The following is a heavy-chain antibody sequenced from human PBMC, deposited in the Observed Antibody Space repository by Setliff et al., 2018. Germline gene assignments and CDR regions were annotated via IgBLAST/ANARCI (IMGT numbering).Heavy chain of an antibody. CDR3: ARYSSGWFFDY. D-gene: IGHD6-19*01. CDR1: GFTFSTYE. CDR2: ISSSGSTI. J-gene: IGHJ4*02. V-gene: IGHV3-48*03. Sequence: SLRLSCAASGFTFSTYEMNWVRQAPGKGLEWVSYISSSGSTIYYVDSVKGRFTISRDNAKNSLCLQMNSLRAEDTAVYYCARYSSGWFFDYWGQGTPVTVSS.